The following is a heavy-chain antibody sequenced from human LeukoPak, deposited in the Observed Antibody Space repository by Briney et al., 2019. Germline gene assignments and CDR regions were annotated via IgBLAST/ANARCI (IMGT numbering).Heavy chain of an antibody. J-gene: IGHJ5*02. V-gene: IGHV4-39*07. CDR2: IYYSGST. Sequence: PSETLSLTCTVSGGSISSSSYYWGWIRQPPGKGLEWIGSIYYSGSTYYNPSLKSRVTISVDTSKNQFSLKPSSVTAADTAMYYCARVFVYCSGGSCYWGWFDPWGQGTLVTVSS. D-gene: IGHD2-15*01. CDR1: GGSISSSSYY. CDR3: ARVFVYCSGGSCYWGWFDP.